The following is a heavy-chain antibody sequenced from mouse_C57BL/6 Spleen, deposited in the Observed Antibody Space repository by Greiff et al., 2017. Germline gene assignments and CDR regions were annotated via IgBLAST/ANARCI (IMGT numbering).Heavy chain of an antibody. CDR1: GFTFTDYY. CDR2: IRNKANGYTT. J-gene: IGHJ4*01. D-gene: IGHD2-3*01. CDR3: ARYGDDGYYYYAMDY. V-gene: IGHV7-3*01. Sequence: EVQLVESGGGLVQPGGSLSLSCAASGFTFTDYYMSWVRQPPGKALEWLGFIRNKANGYTTEYSASVKGRFTISRDNSQSILYLQMNALRAEDSATYYCARYGDDGYYYYAMDYWGKGTSVTVSS.